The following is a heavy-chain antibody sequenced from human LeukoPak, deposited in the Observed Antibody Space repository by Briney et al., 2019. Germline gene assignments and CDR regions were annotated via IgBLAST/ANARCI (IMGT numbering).Heavy chain of an antibody. CDR2: ISYDGSST. V-gene: IGHV3-74*01. J-gene: IGHJ3*01. CDR3: ARRSAAKDAFDF. CDR1: GFTFSNYW. Sequence: PGGSLRLSCAASGFTFSNYWMHWVRQAPGKGLVWASRISYDGSSTNYADSVKGRFTIPRDNAKNTLYLQMNSLRVEDTAVYYCARRSAAKDAFDFWGQGTMVTVSS. D-gene: IGHD6-25*01.